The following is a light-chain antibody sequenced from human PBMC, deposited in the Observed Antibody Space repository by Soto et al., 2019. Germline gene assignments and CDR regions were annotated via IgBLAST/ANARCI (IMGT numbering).Light chain of an antibody. CDR2: VAS. Sequence: DIQMTQSPSSLSASVGDRVTITCRASQSISSSLNWYQLKPGQAPKLLIYVASSLQSGVPSRFSGSGSGTDFTLTISSLQLEDSATYCCHQTHNAPFTFGGGTTVEIK. CDR3: HQTHNAPFT. J-gene: IGKJ4*01. CDR1: QSISSS. V-gene: IGKV1-39*01.